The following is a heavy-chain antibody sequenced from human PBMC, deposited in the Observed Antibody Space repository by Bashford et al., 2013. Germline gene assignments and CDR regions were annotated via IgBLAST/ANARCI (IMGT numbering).Heavy chain of an antibody. CDR1: GFIVSSYG. D-gene: IGHD4-17*01. V-gene: IGHV3-48*02. CDR2: ISSSSSPI. Sequence: GGSLRLSCAASGFIVSSYGMYWVRQAPGKGLEWISYISSSSSPIYYADSVKGRFTISRDKAKNSLYLQMNSLRDEDTAVYYCARDDDDYMNDVLDIWGQGTMVTVSS. CDR3: ARDDDDYMNDVLDI. J-gene: IGHJ3*02.